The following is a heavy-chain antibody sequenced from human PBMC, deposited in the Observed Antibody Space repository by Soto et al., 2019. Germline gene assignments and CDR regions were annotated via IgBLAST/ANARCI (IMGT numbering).Heavy chain of an antibody. Sequence: ASVKVSCKASGYIFTSYGISWVRQAPGQGLEWMGWISVYNGNTNYAQNFQGRVTMTTDTSTSTAYMELRSLRSDDTAVYYCARDLSGLLWFGELLSSPNYFDYWGQGTLVTVSS. CDR3: ARDLSGLLWFGELLSSPNYFDY. CDR1: GYIFTSYG. J-gene: IGHJ4*02. V-gene: IGHV1-18*01. CDR2: ISVYNGNT. D-gene: IGHD3-10*01.